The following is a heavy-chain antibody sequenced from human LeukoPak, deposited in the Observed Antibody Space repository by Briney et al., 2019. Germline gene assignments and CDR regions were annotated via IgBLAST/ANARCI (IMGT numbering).Heavy chain of an antibody. CDR1: GFTFNKYA. D-gene: IGHD1-1*01. CDR2: ISDNGGDR. V-gene: IGHV3-23*01. CDR3: GRDWKLDY. J-gene: IGHJ4*02. Sequence: GGSLRLSCAASGFTFNKYAMSWVRQAPGKGLEWVSAISDNGGDRKYAGSVKGRSTISRDNSKNTLYLQMNSLRAEDTAIYYCGRDWKLDYWGQGSLVTVSS.